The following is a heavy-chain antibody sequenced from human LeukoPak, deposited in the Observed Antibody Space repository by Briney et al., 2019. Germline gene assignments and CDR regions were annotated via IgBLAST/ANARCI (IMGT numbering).Heavy chain of an antibody. CDR3: AKDWGSKFASGSSYLDS. CDR1: GFTFSSYG. CDR2: IRYDGSNK. J-gene: IGHJ4*02. Sequence: PGGSLRLSCAASGFTFSSYGMHWVRQAPGKGLEWVAFIRYDGSNKYYADSVKGRFTISRDNSKNTLYLQMNGLRPEDTAVYFCAKDWGSKFASGSSYLDSWGQGTLVTVSS. V-gene: IGHV3-30*02. D-gene: IGHD3-10*01.